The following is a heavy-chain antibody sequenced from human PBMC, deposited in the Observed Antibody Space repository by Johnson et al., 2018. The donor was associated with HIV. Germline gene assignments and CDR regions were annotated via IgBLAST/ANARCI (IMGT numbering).Heavy chain of an antibody. Sequence: VQLVESGGGLVQPGESLRLSCEASGFTFSNYWMSWVRQAPGRALEWVANIKEDGSETYYMASVKGRFTISRDNAENSLYLQMNSLRAEDTAVYYCARGGDDAFDIWGQGTMVTVSS. J-gene: IGHJ3*02. CDR2: IKEDGSET. V-gene: IGHV3-7*01. CDR1: GFTFSNYW. D-gene: IGHD7-27*01. CDR3: ARGGDDAFDI.